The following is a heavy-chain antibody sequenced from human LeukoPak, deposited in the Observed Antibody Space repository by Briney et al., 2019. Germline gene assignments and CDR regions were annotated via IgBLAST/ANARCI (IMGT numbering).Heavy chain of an antibody. CDR3: AKRGVVIRVILVGFHKEAYYFES. D-gene: IGHD3/OR15-3a*01. J-gene: IGHJ4*02. CDR1: GITLSNYG. Sequence: QPGGSLRLSCAVSGITLSNYGMSWVRQAPGKGLEWVAGISDSGGNTKYADSVKGRFTISRDNPKNTLYLQMNSLRAEDTAVYFCAKRGVVIRVILVGFHKEAYYFESWGQGALVTVSS. V-gene: IGHV3-23*01. CDR2: ISDSGGNT.